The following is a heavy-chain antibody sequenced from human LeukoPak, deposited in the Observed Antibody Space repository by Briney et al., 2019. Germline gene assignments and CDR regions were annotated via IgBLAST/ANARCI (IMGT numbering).Heavy chain of an antibody. J-gene: IGHJ4*02. CDR2: IYSGGST. D-gene: IGHD6-13*01. CDR3: AGRSSWTLYFDY. V-gene: IGHV3-53*01. Sequence: GGSLRLSCAASGLTFSSHWMHWVRQAPGKGLEWVSVIYSGGSTYYADSVKGRFTISRDNSKNTLYLQMNSLRAEDTAVYYCAGRSSWTLYFDYWGQGTLVTVSS. CDR1: GLTFSSHW.